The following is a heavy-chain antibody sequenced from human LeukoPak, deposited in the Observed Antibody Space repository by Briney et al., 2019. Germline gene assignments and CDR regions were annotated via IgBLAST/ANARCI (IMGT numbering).Heavy chain of an antibody. V-gene: IGHV3-33*01. D-gene: IGHD1-20*01. Sequence: GRSLRLSCAASGFSFGIYGMRWVRQAPGKGLEWVAFIWADGRREFYADSVRGRFTVSRDNSNNTLYLHMTSLRAEDTALYYCSRKRDNYFFYFCGQGTLLLGS. J-gene: IGHJ4*02. CDR2: IWADGRRE. CDR1: GFSFGIYG. CDR3: SRKRDNYFFYF.